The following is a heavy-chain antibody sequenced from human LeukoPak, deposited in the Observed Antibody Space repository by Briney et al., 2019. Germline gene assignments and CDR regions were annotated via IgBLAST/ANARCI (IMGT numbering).Heavy chain of an antibody. CDR2: ISSSDNTI. J-gene: IGHJ4*02. V-gene: IGHV3-48*01. Sequence: GGSLRLSCAASGFAFSDYSMNWVRQAPGKGLEWVSYISSSDNTIHYADSVKGRFTISRDNAKNSLYLEMNSLRAEDTAVYYCAKRLYDSSGYDYWGQGTLVTVSS. CDR3: AKRLYDSSGYDY. CDR1: GFAFSDYS. D-gene: IGHD3-22*01.